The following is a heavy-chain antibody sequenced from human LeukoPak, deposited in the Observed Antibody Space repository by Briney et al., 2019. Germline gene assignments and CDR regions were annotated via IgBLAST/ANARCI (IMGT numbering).Heavy chain of an antibody. CDR3: AAVVGTGDY. V-gene: IGHV1-2*02. Sequence: ASVKVSCKASGYTFTGYYMHRVRQAPGQGLEWMGWFNPNSGDTSFAQKFQGRVTTTRDTSISTAYMELSRLRSDDTAVYYCAAVVGTGDYWGQGTLVTVSS. D-gene: IGHD2-2*01. CDR2: FNPNSGDT. CDR1: GYTFTGYY. J-gene: IGHJ4*02.